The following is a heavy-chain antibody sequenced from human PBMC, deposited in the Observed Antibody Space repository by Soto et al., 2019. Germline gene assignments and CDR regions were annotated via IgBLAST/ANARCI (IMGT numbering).Heavy chain of an antibody. CDR1: GASINNYY. J-gene: IGHJ4*02. V-gene: IGHV4-4*07. CDR2: VSTSGST. Sequence: PSETLSLTCTVSGASINNYYWSWIRQPAGKGLEWIGRVSTSGSTNYNPSLKSRVTMSVDTSKNQFSLMLNSVTAADTAVYYCRRDFDYWGQGTRVTVSS. CDR3: RRDFDY. D-gene: IGHD6-6*01.